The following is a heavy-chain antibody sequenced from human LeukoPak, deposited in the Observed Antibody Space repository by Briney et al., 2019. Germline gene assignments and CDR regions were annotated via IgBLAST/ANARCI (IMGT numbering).Heavy chain of an antibody. CDR3: ARDKRGGSWDP. CDR1: GYTFTGYY. V-gene: IGHV1-2*02. D-gene: IGHD3-10*01. CDR2: INPNSGST. Sequence: ASVKVSCKASGYTFTGYYMHWVRQAPGQGLEWMGWINPNSGSTNYAQKFQGRVTMTRDTSISTAYMELSRLRSDDTAVYYCARDKRGGSWDPWGQGTLVTVSS. J-gene: IGHJ5*02.